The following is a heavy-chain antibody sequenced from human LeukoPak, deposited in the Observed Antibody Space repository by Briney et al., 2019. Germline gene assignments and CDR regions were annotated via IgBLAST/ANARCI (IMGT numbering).Heavy chain of an antibody. V-gene: IGHV1-2*02. CDR2: INPNSGGT. CDR3: AREIAVAANFDY. D-gene: IGHD6-19*01. CDR1: GYTFTSYY. Sequence: ASVKVSCKASGYTFTSYYMHWVRQAPGQGLEWMGWINPNSGGTNYAQKFQGRVTMTRDTSISTAYMELSRLRSDDTAVYYCAREIAVAANFDYWGQGTLVTVSS. J-gene: IGHJ4*02.